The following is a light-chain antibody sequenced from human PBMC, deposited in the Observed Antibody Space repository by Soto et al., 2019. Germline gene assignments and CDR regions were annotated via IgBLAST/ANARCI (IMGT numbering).Light chain of an antibody. V-gene: IGKV3-15*01. J-gene: IGKJ2*01. CDR1: QSLNSK. CDR2: GTS. CDR3: QQYNNWPPA. Sequence: EIVMTQSPAPLSVSPGERATLSCSASQSLNSKLAWYQRKPGQPPRLLMYGTSTRATGIPARFSGSGSGTEFTLTISSLQSEDFAVYYCQQYNNWPPAFGQGTRLEIK.